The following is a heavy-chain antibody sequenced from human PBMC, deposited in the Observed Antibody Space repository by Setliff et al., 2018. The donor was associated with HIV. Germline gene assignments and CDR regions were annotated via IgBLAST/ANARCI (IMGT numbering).Heavy chain of an antibody. D-gene: IGHD3-3*01. V-gene: IGHV4-38-2*01. CDR1: GYSISSGYF. Sequence: PSETLSLTCDVSGYSISSGYFWGWIRQFPGTGLQWIGRVYHGGTTNYNPTLRSRVTISTDASKNQFSLKLKSVSAADTAVYFCARDRALRFSQSPSSHYFDYWGQGTLVTVPQ. CDR3: ARDRALRFSQSPSSHYFDY. J-gene: IGHJ4*03. CDR2: VYHGGTT.